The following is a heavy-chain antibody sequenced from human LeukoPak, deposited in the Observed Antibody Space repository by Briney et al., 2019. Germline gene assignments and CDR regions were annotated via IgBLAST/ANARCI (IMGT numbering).Heavy chain of an antibody. Sequence: GGSLRLSCAASGLTFGNYAMSWVRQAPGKRLEWVSVISGGGTSTYYGDSVKGRFTISRDNPKNTLYLQMNSLRAEDTAVYYCAKDTYYYGSGSYNNGMDVWGQGTTVTVSS. CDR3: AKDTYYYGSGSYNNGMDV. V-gene: IGHV3-23*01. CDR1: GLTFGNYA. J-gene: IGHJ6*02. CDR2: ISGGGTST. D-gene: IGHD3-10*01.